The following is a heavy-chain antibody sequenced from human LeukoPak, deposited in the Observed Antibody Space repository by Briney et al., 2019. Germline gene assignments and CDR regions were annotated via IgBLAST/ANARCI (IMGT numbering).Heavy chain of an antibody. CDR1: GGSISSSTYY. CDR2: IYYSGST. D-gene: IGHD1-26*01. CDR3: ARAHSGSYYYYYYMDV. Sequence: SETLSLTCSVSGGSISSSTYYWGWIRQPPGKGLDWIGTIYYSGSTNYNPSLKSRVTISVDTSKKQFSLKLSSVTAADTAVYYCARAHSGSYYYYYYMDVWGKGTTVTISS. V-gene: IGHV4-39*07. J-gene: IGHJ6*03.